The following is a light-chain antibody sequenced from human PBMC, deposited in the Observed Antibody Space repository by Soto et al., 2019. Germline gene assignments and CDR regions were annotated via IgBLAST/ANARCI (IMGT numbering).Light chain of an antibody. V-gene: IGKV1-5*01. Sequence: DIQMTLSPSSVSASVGDRVTITCRASQGLGVWLGWYQQKPGKAPQLLIYDASNLESGVPSRFSGSGSGTEFTLTISSLQPDDFATYYCQQYSSYWTFGQGTKLDIK. CDR1: QGLGVW. CDR2: DAS. J-gene: IGKJ1*01. CDR3: QQYSSYWT.